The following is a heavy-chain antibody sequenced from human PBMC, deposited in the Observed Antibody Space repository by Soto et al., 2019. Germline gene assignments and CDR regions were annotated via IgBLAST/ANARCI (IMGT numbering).Heavy chain of an antibody. J-gene: IGHJ4*02. D-gene: IGHD2-21*01. V-gene: IGHV3-48*03. Sequence: EVQLVESGGNLVQPGRSLRLSCAASGFTFSSYEFNWVRQAPGKGLEWISYIGTSETNTYYAGSVKGRFTVSRDNAKNSVFLQMNSLRAEDTAIYHCAGDELNCGGDCFAFWGQGALVTVSS. CDR3: AGDELNCGGDCFAF. CDR1: GFTFSSYE. CDR2: IGTSETNT.